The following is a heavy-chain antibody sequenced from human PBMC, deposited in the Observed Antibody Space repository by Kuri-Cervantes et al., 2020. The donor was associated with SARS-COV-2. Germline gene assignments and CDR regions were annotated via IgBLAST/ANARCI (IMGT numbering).Heavy chain of an antibody. J-gene: IGHJ5*02. CDR1: RFAFDTYS. CDR3: ARDTKRGWFDP. CDR2: INSRNTTV. V-gene: IGHV3-48*01. Sequence: GESLKISCAASRFAFDTYSMNWVRQAPGKGLEWVSYINSRNTTVYYADSVKGRFTISRDNAKNSLYLQMNSLRAEDTAVYYCARDTKRGWFDPWGQGTLVTVSS.